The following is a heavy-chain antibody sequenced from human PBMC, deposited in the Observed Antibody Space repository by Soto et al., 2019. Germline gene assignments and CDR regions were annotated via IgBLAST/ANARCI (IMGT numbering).Heavy chain of an antibody. CDR2: ISSGSTI. Sequence: GGSLRLSCAASGFTFSSYEMNWVRQAPGKGLEWVSYISSGSTIYYADSVKGRFTISRDNAKNSLYLQMNSLRAEDTAVYYCAGGIAAAGTFGYYYGMDVWGQGTTVTVSS. V-gene: IGHV3-48*03. CDR1: GFTFSSYE. CDR3: AGGIAAAGTFGYYYGMDV. D-gene: IGHD6-13*01. J-gene: IGHJ6*02.